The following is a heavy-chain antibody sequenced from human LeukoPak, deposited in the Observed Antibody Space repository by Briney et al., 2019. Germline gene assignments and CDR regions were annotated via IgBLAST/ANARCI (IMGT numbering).Heavy chain of an antibody. CDR2: ISWNSGSI. D-gene: IGHD3-10*01. Sequence: GRSLRLSCAASGFTFDDYAMHWVRQAPGRGMGWVSGISWNSGSIGYADSVKGRFTISRDNAKNSLYLQMNSLRAEDAALYYCAKVAYGSGSYYLDYWGQGTLVTVSS. CDR1: GFTFDDYA. J-gene: IGHJ4*02. CDR3: AKVAYGSGSYYLDY. V-gene: IGHV3-9*01.